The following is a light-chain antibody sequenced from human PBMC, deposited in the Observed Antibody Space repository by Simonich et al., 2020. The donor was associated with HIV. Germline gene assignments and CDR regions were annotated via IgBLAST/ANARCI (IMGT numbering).Light chain of an antibody. V-gene: IGKV4-1*01. CDR2: WAA. J-gene: IGKJ4*01. Sequence: DIVMTQSPDSLAVSLGERATINCKTSQSVSYSPNNKNYLAWYQQKPGQPPKLLIYWAATRESGVPDRFSGSGSGTDFTLTISRLQAEDVAVYYCQQYYSTPVLTFGGGTKVEIK. CDR1: QSVSYSPNNKNY. CDR3: QQYYSTPVLT.